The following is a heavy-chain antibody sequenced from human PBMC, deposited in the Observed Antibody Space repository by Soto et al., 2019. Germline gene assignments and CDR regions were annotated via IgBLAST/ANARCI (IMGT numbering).Heavy chain of an antibody. CDR3: ARVRITMVRGVIISAYYYYGMDV. J-gene: IGHJ6*02. Sequence: SETLSLTCAVYGGSFSGYYWSWIRQPPGKGLEWIGEINHSGSTNYNPSLKSRVPISVDTSKNQFSLKLSSVTAADTAVYYCARVRITMVRGVIISAYYYYGMDVWGQGTTVTVSS. CDR1: GGSFSGYY. D-gene: IGHD3-10*01. V-gene: IGHV4-34*01. CDR2: INHSGST.